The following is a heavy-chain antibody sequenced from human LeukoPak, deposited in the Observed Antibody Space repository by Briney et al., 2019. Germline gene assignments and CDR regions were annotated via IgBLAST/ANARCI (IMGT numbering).Heavy chain of an antibody. D-gene: IGHD6-19*01. J-gene: IGHJ4*02. Sequence: GGSLRLSCAASGFTFSSYGMHWVRQAPGKGLEWVALISYDGSNKYYADSVKSRFTISRDNSKNTLYLQMNSLRAEDTAVYYCAKRLLAVAGPWPYWGQGTLVTVSS. CDR2: ISYDGSNK. CDR3: AKRLLAVAGPWPY. V-gene: IGHV3-30*18. CDR1: GFTFSSYG.